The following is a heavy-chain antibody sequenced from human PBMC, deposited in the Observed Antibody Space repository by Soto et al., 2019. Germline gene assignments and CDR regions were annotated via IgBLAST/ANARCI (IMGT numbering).Heavy chain of an antibody. CDR2: TSYDGSNK. CDR3: AKHREVTAFYYYYGMDV. V-gene: IGHV3-30*18. Sequence: HPGGSLRLSCAASGFTFSSYGMHWVRQAPGKGLEWVAVTSYDGSNKYYADSVKGRFTISRDNSKNTLYLQMNSLRAEDTAVYYCAKHREVTAFYYYYGMDVWGQGTTVTVSS. CDR1: GFTFSSYG. J-gene: IGHJ6*02. D-gene: IGHD2-21*02.